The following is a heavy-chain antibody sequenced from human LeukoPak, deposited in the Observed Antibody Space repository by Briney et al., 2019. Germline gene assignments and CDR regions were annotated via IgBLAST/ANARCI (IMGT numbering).Heavy chain of an antibody. V-gene: IGHV4-61*01. CDR3: ARVGIAVASPFFDY. Sequence: SETLSLTCTVSGGSVSSGSYYWTWIRQPPGKGPEWIGYIYYSGTTNYNPSLKSRVTISVDTSKNQFSLKLGSVTAADTAVYYCARVGIAVASPFFDYWGQGTLVTASS. CDR2: IYYSGTT. CDR1: GGSVSSGSYY. J-gene: IGHJ4*02. D-gene: IGHD6-19*01.